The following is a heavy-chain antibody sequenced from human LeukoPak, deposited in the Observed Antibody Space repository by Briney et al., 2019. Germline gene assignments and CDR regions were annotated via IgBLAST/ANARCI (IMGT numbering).Heavy chain of an antibody. CDR1: GFTFSSYA. CDR2: ISGSGGST. V-gene: IGHV3-23*01. J-gene: IGHJ4*02. CDR3: AKSRGGVVVTPAFDY. Sequence: GGSLRLSCAASGFTFSSYAMSWVRQAPGKGLEWVSAISGSGGSTYYADSVKGRFTISRDNSKNTLYLQMNSLRAEDTAVYYCAKSRGGVVVTPAFDYWGQGTLVTVSS. D-gene: IGHD3-22*01.